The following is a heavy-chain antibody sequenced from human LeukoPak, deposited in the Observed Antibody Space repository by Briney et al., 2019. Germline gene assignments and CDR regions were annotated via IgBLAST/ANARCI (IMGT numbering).Heavy chain of an antibody. J-gene: IGHJ4*02. CDR3: ARSFYGGNSGFE. D-gene: IGHD4-23*01. CDR1: GGSISSYY. Sequence: SETLSLTCTVSGGSISSYYWSWIRQPPGKGLEWIGYIYYSGSTNYNPYLKSRVTISVDTSKNQFSLKLSSVTAADTAVYYCARSFYGGNSGFEWGQGTLVTVSS. CDR2: IYYSGST. V-gene: IGHV4-59*08.